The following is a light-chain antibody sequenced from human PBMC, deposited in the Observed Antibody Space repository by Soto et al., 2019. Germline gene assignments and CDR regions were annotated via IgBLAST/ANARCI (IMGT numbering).Light chain of an antibody. V-gene: IGKV1-5*03. CDR1: QSISSW. J-gene: IGKJ1*01. Sequence: DIQMTQSPSSLSASVGDRVTITCRAGQSISSWLAWYQQKPGRAPKLLIYKASSLESGVPSRFSGSGSETEFTLAINSLQPDDFATYFCQQYDNYPWTFGQGTKVDIK. CDR3: QQYDNYPWT. CDR2: KAS.